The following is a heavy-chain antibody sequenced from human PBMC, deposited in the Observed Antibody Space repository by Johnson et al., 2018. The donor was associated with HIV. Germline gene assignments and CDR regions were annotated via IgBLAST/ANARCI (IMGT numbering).Heavy chain of an antibody. CDR2: ISYDGSNK. D-gene: IGHD3-22*01. Sequence: QVHLVESGGGVVRPGRSLRLSCAVSGLTFSSYAMHWVRQAPGKGLEWVAVISYDGSNKYYADSVKGRFTTSRDNSKNTLYLQMNSLRAGDTAVYYCARDNGYYYDSSGSRNAFDIWGQGTMVTVSS. V-gene: IGHV3-30-3*01. CDR1: GLTFSSYA. CDR3: ARDNGYYYDSSGSRNAFDI. J-gene: IGHJ3*02.